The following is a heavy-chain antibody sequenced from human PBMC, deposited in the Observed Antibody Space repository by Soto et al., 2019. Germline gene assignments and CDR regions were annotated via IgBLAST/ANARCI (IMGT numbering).Heavy chain of an antibody. Sequence: QVQLVQSGAEVKKPGASVKVSCKASGYGFISYGISWVRQAPGQGLEWMGWINTYNANTNYAQNLQGRVTMTTDTSTSTAYMELRSLRSDDTAVYYCARAGPAYCTGGTCYMFDYWGQGTLVTVSS. D-gene: IGHD2-15*01. J-gene: IGHJ4*02. CDR3: ARAGPAYCTGGTCYMFDY. CDR2: INTYNANT. V-gene: IGHV1-18*01. CDR1: GYGFISYG.